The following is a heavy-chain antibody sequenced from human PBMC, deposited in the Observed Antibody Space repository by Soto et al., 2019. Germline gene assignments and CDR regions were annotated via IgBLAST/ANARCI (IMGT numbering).Heavy chain of an antibody. V-gene: IGHV4-61*01. D-gene: IGHD6-6*01. Sequence: PSETLSLTCTVSGGSVSSGSYYWSWIRQPPGKGLEWIGYIYYSGSTNYNPSLKSRVTIPVDTSKNQFSLKLTSVTAADTAVYYCAREHGSSRREGGFDPWGQGTLVTVSS. CDR3: AREHGSSRREGGFDP. CDR1: GGSVSSGSYY. J-gene: IGHJ5*02. CDR2: IYYSGST.